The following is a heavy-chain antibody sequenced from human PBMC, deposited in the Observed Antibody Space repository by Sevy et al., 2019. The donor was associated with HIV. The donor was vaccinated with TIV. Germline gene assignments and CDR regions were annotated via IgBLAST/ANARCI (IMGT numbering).Heavy chain of an antibody. D-gene: IGHD3-10*01. Sequence: GGSLRLSCIGSGFTFNTYTMNWVRQAPGKGLEWVASISASANYIYYADSMKGRFTISRDNAKNSLFLQMNSLRVEDTAVYYCARPEYSGSWEAFDIWGQGTMVTVS. J-gene: IGHJ3*02. CDR3: ARPEYSGSWEAFDI. V-gene: IGHV3-21*06. CDR1: GFTFNTYT. CDR2: ISASANYI.